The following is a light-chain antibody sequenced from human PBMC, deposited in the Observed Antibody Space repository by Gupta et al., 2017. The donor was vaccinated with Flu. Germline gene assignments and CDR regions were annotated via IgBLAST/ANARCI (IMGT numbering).Light chain of an antibody. J-gene: IGKJ5*01. CDR3: QQYFTTHT. V-gene: IGKV4-1*01. CDR1: QSVLSSSTNKHY. Sequence: DIVMTQSPDSLAVSLGERATIKCKSSQSVLSSSTNKHYLAWYQQKPGQPPNILIYWASTRESGVPDRFSGSGSGTDFTLTISSLQAEDVAVYFCQQYFTTHTFGQGTRLELE. CDR2: WAS.